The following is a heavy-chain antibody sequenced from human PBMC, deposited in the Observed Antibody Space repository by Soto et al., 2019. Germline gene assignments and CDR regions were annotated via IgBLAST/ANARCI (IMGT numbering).Heavy chain of an antibody. D-gene: IGHD3-10*02. J-gene: IGHJ5*02. CDR3: ASVSGNVLPPGWFDP. Sequence: SETLSLTCTVSVGSISSYYWSWIRQPPGKGLEWIGYIYYSGSTNYNPSLKIRVTISVDTSKNQFSLKLSSVTAADTAVYYCASVSGNVLPPGWFDPWGQGTLVPVSS. V-gene: IGHV4-59*01. CDR2: IYYSGST. CDR1: VGSISSYY.